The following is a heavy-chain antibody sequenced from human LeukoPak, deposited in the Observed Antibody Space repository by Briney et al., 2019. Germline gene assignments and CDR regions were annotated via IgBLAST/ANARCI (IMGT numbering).Heavy chain of an antibody. D-gene: IGHD1-26*01. Sequence: GGSLRLSCAASGFTFSTYAMSWVRQAPGKGLEWVSGISGSGGSTHYASSVKGRFTISRDNSKDTLYLQMNSLRAEDTAVYYCARDGGQVGAILYCFDYWGQGTLVTVSS. J-gene: IGHJ4*02. V-gene: IGHV3-23*01. CDR3: ARDGGQVGAILYCFDY. CDR1: GFTFSTYA. CDR2: ISGSGGST.